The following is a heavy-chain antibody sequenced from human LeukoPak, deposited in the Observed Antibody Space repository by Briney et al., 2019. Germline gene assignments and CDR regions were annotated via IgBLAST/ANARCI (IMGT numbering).Heavy chain of an antibody. V-gene: IGHV3-30*03. J-gene: IGHJ4*02. CDR1: GFTFSSYG. Sequence: GGSLRLSCAASGFTFSSYGMHWVRQAPGKGLEWVAVISDDGSNKYYADSVKGRFTISRDNSKNTLYLQMNSLRAEDTAVYYCARDRNPLLYDYFDYWGQGTLVTVSS. CDR3: ARDRNPLLYDYFDY. CDR2: ISDDGSNK. D-gene: IGHD2/OR15-2a*01.